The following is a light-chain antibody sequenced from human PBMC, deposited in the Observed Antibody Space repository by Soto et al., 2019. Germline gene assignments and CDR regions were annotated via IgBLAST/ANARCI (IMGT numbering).Light chain of an antibody. CDR3: SSYAGSNTFI. CDR2: EVS. J-gene: IGLJ2*01. V-gene: IGLV2-8*01. CDR1: SSDVGGYNY. Sequence: QSVLTQPPSASGSPGQSVTISCTGTSSDVGGYNYVSWYQQYPGKAPKLMIYEVSKGPSGVPDRFSGSKSGNTASLTVSGLPAEDEADYYCSSYAGSNTFIFGGGTKLTVL.